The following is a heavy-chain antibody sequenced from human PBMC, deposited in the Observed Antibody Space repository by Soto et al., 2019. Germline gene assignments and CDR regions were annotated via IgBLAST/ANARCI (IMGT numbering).Heavy chain of an antibody. V-gene: IGHV2-5*02. CDR2: IYWDDDK. D-gene: IGHD3-22*01. CDR1: GFSLSTSGVG. CDR3: AHTYYYDSSGYKQENWFDP. Sequence: QITLKESGPTLVKPTQTLTLTCTFSGFSLSTSGVGVGWIRQPPGKALEWLALIYWDDDKRYSPSLKSRLTITKDTXXNXVXXTMTNMDPVDTATYYCAHTYYYDSSGYKQENWFDPWGQGTLVTVSS. J-gene: IGHJ5*02.